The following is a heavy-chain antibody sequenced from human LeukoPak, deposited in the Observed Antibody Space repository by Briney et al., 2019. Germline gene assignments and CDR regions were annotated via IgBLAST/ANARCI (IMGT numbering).Heavy chain of an antibody. Sequence: SETLSLTCTVSGGSVSTYYWNWIRQPPGKGPEWIGSIYHSGNTYYNPSLKSRVTISVDTSKNQFSLKLSSVTAADTAVYYCASPLGYCTTTTCFGDYWGQGTLVTVST. D-gene: IGHD2-2*01. CDR1: GGSVSTYY. CDR3: ASPLGYCTTTTCFGDY. CDR2: IYHSGNT. J-gene: IGHJ4*02. V-gene: IGHV4-59*05.